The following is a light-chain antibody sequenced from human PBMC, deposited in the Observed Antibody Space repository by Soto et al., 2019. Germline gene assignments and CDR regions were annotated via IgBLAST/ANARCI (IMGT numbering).Light chain of an antibody. CDR2: DAS. CDR3: QQYNNWPPFT. V-gene: IGKV3-15*01. J-gene: IGKJ3*01. CDR1: QSIRSD. Sequence: EIVMTQSPATLSVSPGERATLSYRASQSIRSDLAWYQQRPGQAPRLLIYDASTRAAGIPARFIGSGSGTEFTLTISSLQSEEFAVYHCQQYNNWPPFTFGPGTNVDIK.